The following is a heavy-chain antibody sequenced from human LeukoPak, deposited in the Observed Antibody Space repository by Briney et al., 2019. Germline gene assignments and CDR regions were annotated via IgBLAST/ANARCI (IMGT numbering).Heavy chain of an antibody. CDR2: ISGSGGST. CDR1: GFIFSSYS. Sequence: GGSLRLSCAASGFIFSSYSMNWVRQAPGKGLEWVSAISGSGGSTYYADSVKGRFTISRDNAKNTVFLQMSSLRAEDTALYYCARKSASGNYPLDYWGQGTLVTVSS. V-gene: IGHV3-23*01. D-gene: IGHD3-10*01. CDR3: ARKSASGNYPLDY. J-gene: IGHJ4*02.